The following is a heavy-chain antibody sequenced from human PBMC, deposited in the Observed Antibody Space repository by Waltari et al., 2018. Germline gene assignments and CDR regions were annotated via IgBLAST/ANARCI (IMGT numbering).Heavy chain of an antibody. CDR1: GGSVRLGSYF. Sequence: QVQLQESGPGLVKPSETLSLTCTVSGGSVRLGSYFWSRIRQPPGKGLDWIGYISGSGSTNFNPSLKSRVNMSVDTSKDQFSLNLSSVTAADTAVYFCARGHDFWSGYFGNYYYYMDVWGKGRTVTVS. V-gene: IGHV4-61*01. J-gene: IGHJ6*03. CDR2: ISGSGST. D-gene: IGHD3-3*01. CDR3: ARGHDFWSGYFGNYYYYMDV.